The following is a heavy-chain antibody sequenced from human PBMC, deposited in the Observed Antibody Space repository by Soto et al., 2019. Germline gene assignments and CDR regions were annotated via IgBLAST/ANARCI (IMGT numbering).Heavy chain of an antibody. V-gene: IGHV3-72*01. J-gene: IGHJ6*02. CDR1: GFSFIDHY. CDR3: ATHGLYYYYYAMGV. CDR2: IRNKANSYTT. D-gene: IGHD2-8*01. Sequence: EVQLEESGGGLVQPGGSLRLSCTASGFSFIDHYMDWVRQAPGKGLEWVGRIRNKANSYTTEYAASVKGRFTISRDDSTNSLSLQMNSLKTEDTAVYYCATHGLYYYYYAMGVWGQGTTVTVSS.